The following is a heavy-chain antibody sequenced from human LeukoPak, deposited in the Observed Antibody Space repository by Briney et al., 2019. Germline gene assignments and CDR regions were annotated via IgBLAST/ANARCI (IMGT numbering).Heavy chain of an antibody. CDR2: ISAYSTYNGNT. D-gene: IGHD2-15*01. J-gene: IGHJ4*02. CDR3: AREGVAAWGY. Sequence: ASVKVSCKASGYTFTSYGISWVRQAPGQGPEWMGGISAYSTYNGNTNYAQKFQGRVTMTTDTSTSTAYMELRSLRSEDTAVYYCAREGVAAWGYWGQGTLVTVSS. CDR1: GYTFTSYG. V-gene: IGHV1-18*01.